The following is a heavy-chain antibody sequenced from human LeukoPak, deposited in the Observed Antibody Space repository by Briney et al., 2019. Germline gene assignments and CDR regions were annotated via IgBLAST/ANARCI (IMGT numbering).Heavy chain of an antibody. CDR3: AAQGYCSDGSCS. CDR1: GFTFGDYG. V-gene: IGHV3-20*04. D-gene: IGHD2-15*01. CDR2: INWNGGST. Sequence: PGGSLRLSCAASGFTFGDYGMSWVRQAPGKGLEWVSGINWNGGSTGYADSVKGRFTISRDNAKNSLYLQMNSLRAEDTAFYYCAAQGYCSDGSCSWGQGTLLTVSS. J-gene: IGHJ5*02.